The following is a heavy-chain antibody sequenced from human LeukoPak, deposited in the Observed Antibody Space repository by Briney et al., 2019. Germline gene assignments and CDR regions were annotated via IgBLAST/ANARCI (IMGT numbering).Heavy chain of an antibody. J-gene: IGHJ4*02. CDR2: IYTSGST. Sequence: PSETLSLTCTVSGGSISSGTYYWTWIRQPAGKELEWIGRIYTSGSTNYNPSLKSRVTISADTSKNEFSLKLNSVTAADTAVYYCASRKLGNDYWGQGTLVTVSS. D-gene: IGHD7-27*01. V-gene: IGHV4-61*02. CDR3: ASRKLGNDY. CDR1: GGSISSGTYY.